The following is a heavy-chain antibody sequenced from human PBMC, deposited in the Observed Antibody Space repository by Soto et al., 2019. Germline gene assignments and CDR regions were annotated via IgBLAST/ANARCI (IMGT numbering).Heavy chain of an antibody. Sequence: PGGSLRLSCAASGFTFSDYYMSWIRQAPGKGLEWVSYISSSSSYTNYADSVKGRFTISRDNAKNSLYLQMNSLRAEDTAVYYCARTTVYYDSSGYYIWGQGTLVTVSS. CDR3: ARTTVYYDSSGYYI. V-gene: IGHV3-11*06. D-gene: IGHD3-22*01. CDR2: ISSSSSYT. CDR1: GFTFSDYY. J-gene: IGHJ4*02.